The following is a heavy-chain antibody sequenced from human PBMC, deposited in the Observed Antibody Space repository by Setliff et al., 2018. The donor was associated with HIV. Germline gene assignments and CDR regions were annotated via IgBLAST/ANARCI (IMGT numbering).Heavy chain of an antibody. CDR3: ARGLDVWGTYRYRNYFDY. CDR2: INHGGST. J-gene: IGHJ4*02. CDR1: GGSMGGHY. V-gene: IGHV4-34*01. Sequence: SETLSLTCTVSGGSMGGHYWSWIRQSPGRGLEWIGEINHGGSTIYNPSLKSRVTISIDTSKNQFSLNLTSVTAADTAIYYCARGLDVWGTYRYRNYFDYWGQGTLVTVSS. D-gene: IGHD3-16*02.